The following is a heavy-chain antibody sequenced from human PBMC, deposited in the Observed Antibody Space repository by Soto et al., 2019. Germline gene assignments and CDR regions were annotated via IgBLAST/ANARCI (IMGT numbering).Heavy chain of an antibody. CDR1: GYTFTSYG. CDR3: ARAFFYQGSDSRGYSFDAFDF. V-gene: IGHV1-18*01. J-gene: IGHJ3*01. CDR2: ISAHTGSS. Sequence: QVQLVQPGAEVKKPGASVKVSCKASGYTFTSYGMSWVRQAPGQGLEWLGWISAHTGSSEYAQRFQGRVTMTTDRSTSTAYMELRSLRSDDTAVYYCARAFFYQGSDSRGYSFDAFDFWGPGTLVTVSS. D-gene: IGHD3-22*01.